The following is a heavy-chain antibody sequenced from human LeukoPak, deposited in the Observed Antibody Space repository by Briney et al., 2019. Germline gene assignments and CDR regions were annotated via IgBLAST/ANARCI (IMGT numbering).Heavy chain of an antibody. CDR2: IYYSGST. V-gene: IGHV4-59*01. Sequence: SETLSLTCTVSGGSISSYYWSWIRQPPGKGLEWIGYIYYSGSTNYNPSLKSRVTISVDTSKNQFSLKLSSVTAADTAVYYCAGQIAVAALDYWGQGTLVTVSS. CDR3: AGQIAVAALDY. CDR1: GGSISSYY. D-gene: IGHD6-19*01. J-gene: IGHJ4*02.